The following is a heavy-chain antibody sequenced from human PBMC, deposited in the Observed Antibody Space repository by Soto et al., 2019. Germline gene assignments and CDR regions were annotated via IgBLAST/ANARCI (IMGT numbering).Heavy chain of an antibody. Sequence: QVQLQESGPGLVKPSGTLSLTCGISGDAITSNTWWVWVRQPPGKGLEWIGEIYHSGHTNYTPSLKTRVTMSMDKSKNQFSLKLTSVNAADTAIYYCARDRSTGGDNWLDPWGQGRLVTVSS. V-gene: IGHV4-4*02. CDR3: ARDRSTGGDNWLDP. D-gene: IGHD2-8*02. CDR2: IYHSGHT. J-gene: IGHJ5*02. CDR1: GDAITSNTW.